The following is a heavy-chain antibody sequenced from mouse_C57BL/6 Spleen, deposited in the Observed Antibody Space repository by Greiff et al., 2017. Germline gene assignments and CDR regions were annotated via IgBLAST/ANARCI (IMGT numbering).Heavy chain of an antibody. D-gene: IGHD2-3*01. CDR3: ARGEWLLSYAMDY. J-gene: IGHJ4*01. Sequence: EVQLVESGPGLVKPSQSLSLTCSVTGYSITSCYYWNWIRQFPANKLEWMCYISYDGSNNYNPSLKNRISITRDTSKNQFFLKLNSVTTEDTAVYYCARGEWLLSYAMDYWGQGTPVTVSA. CDR2: ISYDGSN. CDR1: GYSITSCYY. V-gene: IGHV3-6*01.